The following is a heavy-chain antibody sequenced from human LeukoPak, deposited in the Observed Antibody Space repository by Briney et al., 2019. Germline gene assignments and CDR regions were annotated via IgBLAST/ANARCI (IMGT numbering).Heavy chain of an antibody. J-gene: IGHJ4*02. CDR1: GFTFSSYA. Sequence: GGSLRLSCAASGFTFSSYAMHWVRQAPGKGLEWVSSISDSGGSTYYADSVKGRFTISRDNSRNTLYLQMNSLRAEDTAVYYCAKEVYDAVAGTAFDYWGQGTLVTVSS. V-gene: IGHV3-23*01. D-gene: IGHD6-19*01. CDR2: ISDSGGST. CDR3: AKEVYDAVAGTAFDY.